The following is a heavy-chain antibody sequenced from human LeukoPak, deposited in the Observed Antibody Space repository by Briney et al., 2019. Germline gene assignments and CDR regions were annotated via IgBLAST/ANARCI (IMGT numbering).Heavy chain of an antibody. CDR2: IYYSGST. Sequence: SETLSLTCTASGGSISSYYWSCIRQPPGKGLEWIGYIYYSGSTNYNPSLKSRVTISVDTSKNQFSLKLSSVTAADTAVYYCARDTMVAFDIWGQGTMVTVSS. CDR3: ARDTMVAFDI. J-gene: IGHJ3*02. D-gene: IGHD3-10*01. V-gene: IGHV4-59*01. CDR1: GGSISSYY.